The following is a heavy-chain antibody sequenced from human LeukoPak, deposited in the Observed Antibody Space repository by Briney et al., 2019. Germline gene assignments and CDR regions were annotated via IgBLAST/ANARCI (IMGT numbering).Heavy chain of an antibody. J-gene: IGHJ4*02. CDR2: ISSNGGST. D-gene: IGHD3-22*01. V-gene: IGHV3-64D*06. Sequence: GGSLRLSCAASGFIFSGYWMHWVRQAPGKGLEYVSAISSNGGSTYYADSVKGRFTISRDNSKNTLYLQMSSLRAEDTAVYYCVPSSGYSLDYWGQGTLVTVSS. CDR3: VPSSGYSLDY. CDR1: GFIFSGYW.